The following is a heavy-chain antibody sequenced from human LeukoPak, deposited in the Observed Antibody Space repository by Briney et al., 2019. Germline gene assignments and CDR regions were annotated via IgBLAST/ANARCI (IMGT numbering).Heavy chain of an antibody. V-gene: IGHV3-64*01. Sequence: GGSLRLSCAASGFTFSSYAMHWVRQAPGKGLEYVSAISSNGGSTYYANSVKGRFTISRDNSKNTLYLQMGSLRAEDMAVYYCARASLGYSYGSSDYWGQGTLVTVSS. D-gene: IGHD5-18*01. CDR2: ISSNGGST. CDR3: ARASLGYSYGSSDY. CDR1: GFTFSSYA. J-gene: IGHJ4*02.